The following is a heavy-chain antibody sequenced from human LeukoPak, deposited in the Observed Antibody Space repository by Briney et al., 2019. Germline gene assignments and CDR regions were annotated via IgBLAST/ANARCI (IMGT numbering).Heavy chain of an antibody. Sequence: PGGSLRLSCAASGFTFTTYAMSWVRQASGKGLEGVSRVSGNGHHTYYADSVKGRFIFSSDNSKNTVFLQMNSLRVEDTALYYCVKAIDSGGYNFERGANYWGQGTLVTVSS. CDR3: VKAIDSGGYNFERGANY. D-gene: IGHD3-22*01. J-gene: IGHJ4*02. V-gene: IGHV3-23*01. CDR2: VSGNGHHT. CDR1: GFTFTTYA.